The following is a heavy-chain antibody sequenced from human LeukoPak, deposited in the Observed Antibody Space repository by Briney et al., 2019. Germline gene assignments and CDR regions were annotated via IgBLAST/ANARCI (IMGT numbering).Heavy chain of an antibody. D-gene: IGHD3-22*01. V-gene: IGHV1-8*01. Sequence: ASVKVSCKASGYTFTSYDINWVRQATGQGLEWMGWMNPNSGNTGYEQKFQGRVTMTRNTSISTAYMELSSLRSEDTAVYYCARSLYYYDSSGYYWSYWGQGTLVTVSS. J-gene: IGHJ4*02. CDR1: GYTFTSYD. CDR2: MNPNSGNT. CDR3: ARSLYYYDSSGYYWSY.